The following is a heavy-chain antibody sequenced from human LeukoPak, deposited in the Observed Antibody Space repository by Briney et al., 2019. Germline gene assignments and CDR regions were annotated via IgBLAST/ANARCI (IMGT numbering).Heavy chain of an antibody. D-gene: IGHD6-19*01. CDR2: ISWNSGSI. CDR1: GFTFDDYA. CDR3: AKGQYSSGWAFDY. V-gene: IGHV3-9*01. J-gene: IGHJ4*02. Sequence: PGGSLRLSCAASGFTFDDYAMHWVRQAPGKGLEWVSGISWNSGSIGYADSVKGRFTISRDNAKNSLYLQMNSLRAEDTALYYCAKGQYSSGWAFDYWGQGTLVTVSS.